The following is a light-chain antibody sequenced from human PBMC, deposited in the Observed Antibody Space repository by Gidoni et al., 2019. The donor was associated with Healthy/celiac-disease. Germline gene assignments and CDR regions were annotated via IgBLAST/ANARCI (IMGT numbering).Light chain of an antibody. CDR1: QSVSSSY. CDR2: GAS. J-gene: IGKJ1*01. V-gene: IGKV3-20*01. Sequence: EIVLTQSPGTLSLSPGERATLSCRASQSVSSSYLAWYQQKPGKAPRLLIYGASSRATGIPDTFSGRGSGTDFTLTISRLEPEDFAVYYGQQYGSSPPWTFGQGTKVEIK. CDR3: QQYGSSPPWT.